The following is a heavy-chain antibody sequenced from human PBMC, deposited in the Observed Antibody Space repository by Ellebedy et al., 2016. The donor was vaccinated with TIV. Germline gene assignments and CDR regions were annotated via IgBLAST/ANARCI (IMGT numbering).Heavy chain of an antibody. CDR1: GFTFSSYA. D-gene: IGHD3-3*01. V-gene: IGHV3-23*01. CDR3: AKHPDLFDFWGHGFNP. Sequence: GESLKISXAASGFTFSSYAMSWVRQAPGKGLEWVSGISGSGGSTNYYADSVKGRFTISRDNSKNNLYLQMNSLRAEDTAVYYCAKHPDLFDFWGHGFNPWGQGTLVTVSS. J-gene: IGHJ5*02. CDR2: ISGSGGST.